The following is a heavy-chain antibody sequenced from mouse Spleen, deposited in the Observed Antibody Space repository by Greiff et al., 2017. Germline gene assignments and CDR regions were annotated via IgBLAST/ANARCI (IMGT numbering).Heavy chain of an antibody. Sequence: VQLQQPGAELVRPGSSVKLSCKASGYTFTSYWMDWVKQRPGQGLEWIGNIYPSDSETHYNQKFKDKATLTVDKSSSTAYMQLSSLTSEDSAVYYCARKRDYYSKDYAMDYWGQGTSVTVSS. CDR3: ARKRDYYSKDYAMDY. V-gene: IGHV1-61*01. D-gene: IGHD2-5*01. CDR2: IYPSDSET. J-gene: IGHJ4*01. CDR1: GYTFTSYW.